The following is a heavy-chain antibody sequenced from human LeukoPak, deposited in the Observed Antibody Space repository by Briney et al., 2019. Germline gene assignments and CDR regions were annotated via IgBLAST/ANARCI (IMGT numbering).Heavy chain of an antibody. D-gene: IGHD3-3*01. CDR1: GYTLTELS. CDR2: FDPEDGET. J-gene: IGHJ6*02. V-gene: IGHV1-24*01. CDR3: ATSGITIGYYYYGMDV. Sequence: ASVKVSCKVSGYTLTELSMHWVRQAPGKGLEWMGGFDPEDGETIYAQKFQGRVTMTEDTSTDTAYMELSSLRSEDTAVYYCATSGITIGYYYYGMDVWGQGTTVTVSS.